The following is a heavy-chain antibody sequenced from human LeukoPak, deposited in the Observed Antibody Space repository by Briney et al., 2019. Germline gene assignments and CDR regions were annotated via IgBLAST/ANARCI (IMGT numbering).Heavy chain of an antibody. CDR3: ARGTTLYYADY. D-gene: IGHD3-10*01. CDR1: GFTFSHYG. V-gene: IGHV3-33*01. Sequence: PGRPLRLSCAASGFTFSHYGIHWVRQAPGKGLEWVAFIWHDGKDQYYGDSVKGRFTISRDNSKNTLYLQMNSLRAEDTALYYCARGTTLYYADYWGQGTLVTVSS. J-gene: IGHJ4*02. CDR2: IWHDGKDQ.